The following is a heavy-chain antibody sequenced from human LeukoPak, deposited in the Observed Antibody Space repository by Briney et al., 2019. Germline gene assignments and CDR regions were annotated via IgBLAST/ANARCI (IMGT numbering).Heavy chain of an antibody. CDR1: GDSISSKTYY. Sequence: AETLSLTCNVSGDSISSKTYYWAWIRQPPGKGLEWIGSIYYSGSTYYNPSLKSRVTISVDTSKNQFSLKLSSVTAADTAVYYCARLASGRVRGVIISFDYWGQGTLVTVSS. CDR3: ARLASGRVRGVIISFDY. J-gene: IGHJ4*02. V-gene: IGHV4-39*01. CDR2: IYYSGST. D-gene: IGHD3-10*01.